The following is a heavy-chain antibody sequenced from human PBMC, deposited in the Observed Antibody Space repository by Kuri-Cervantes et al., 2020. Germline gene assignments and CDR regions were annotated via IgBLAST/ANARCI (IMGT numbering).Heavy chain of an antibody. D-gene: IGHD5-12*01. J-gene: IGHJ4*02. Sequence: GGSLRLSCAASGFTFSSYAMSWVRQAPGKGLEWVSAISSNGGSTYYANSVKGRFTTSRDNSKNTLYLQMGSLRAEDMAVYYCARGRAGRGWLPFDYWGQGTLVTVSS. CDR1: GFTFSSYA. CDR3: ARGRAGRGWLPFDY. CDR2: ISSNGGST. V-gene: IGHV3-64*01.